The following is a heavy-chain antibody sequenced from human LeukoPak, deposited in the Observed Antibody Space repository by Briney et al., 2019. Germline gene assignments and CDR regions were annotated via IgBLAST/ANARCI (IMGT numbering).Heavy chain of an antibody. Sequence: GGSLRLSCAASGFTFSSYWMSWVRQAPGKGLEWVANIKQDGSEKYYVDSVKGRFTISRDNAKNSLYLQMNSLRAEDTAVYYCVRDRGGIVVVPAATHFDYWGQGTLVTVSS. CDR1: GFTFSSYW. D-gene: IGHD2-2*01. V-gene: IGHV3-7*01. CDR2: IKQDGSEK. CDR3: VRDRGGIVVVPAATHFDY. J-gene: IGHJ4*02.